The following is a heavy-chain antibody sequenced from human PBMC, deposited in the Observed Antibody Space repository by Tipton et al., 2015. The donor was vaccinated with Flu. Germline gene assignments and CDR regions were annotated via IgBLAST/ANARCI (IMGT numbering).Heavy chain of an antibody. CDR2: ISYDGANK. CDR1: GFTFRNFG. J-gene: IGHJ4*02. Sequence: SLRLSCAASGFTFRNFGMHWVRQAPGKGLEWLSIISYDGANKYYAESVRGRFTVSRDNSKHTLDLHMDSLRPEDTAVYYCAKDPSYSSAWYLDHWGQGALVTVSS. V-gene: IGHV3-30*18. CDR3: AKDPSYSSAWYLDH. D-gene: IGHD6-19*01.